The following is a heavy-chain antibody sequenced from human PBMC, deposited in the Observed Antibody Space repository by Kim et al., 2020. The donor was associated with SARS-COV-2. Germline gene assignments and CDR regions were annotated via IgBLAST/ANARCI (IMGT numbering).Heavy chain of an antibody. V-gene: IGHV4-31*03. J-gene: IGHJ3*02. Sequence: SETLSLTCTVSGGSISSGGYYWSWIRQHPGKGLEWIGYIYYSGSTYYNPSLKSRVTISVDTSKNQFSLKLSSVTAADTAVYYCASNAMTPNDAFDIWGQGTMVTVSS. CDR1: GGSISSGGYY. CDR2: IYYSGST. CDR3: ASNAMTPNDAFDI.